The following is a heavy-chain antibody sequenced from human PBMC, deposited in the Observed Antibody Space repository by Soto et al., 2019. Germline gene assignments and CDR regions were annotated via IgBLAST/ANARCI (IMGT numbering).Heavy chain of an antibody. V-gene: IGHV4-39*01. CDR3: ARLRDFSSSSYFDY. Sequence: QLQLQESGPRLVKPSETQSLTCTVSGGSISSSSYYWGWIRQPPGKGLEWIGSIYYSGSTYYNPSLKSRVTISVDTSKNQFSLKLSSVTAADTAVYYCARLRDFSSSSYFDYWGQGTLVTVSS. D-gene: IGHD6-6*01. CDR1: GGSISSSSYY. J-gene: IGHJ4*02. CDR2: IYYSGST.